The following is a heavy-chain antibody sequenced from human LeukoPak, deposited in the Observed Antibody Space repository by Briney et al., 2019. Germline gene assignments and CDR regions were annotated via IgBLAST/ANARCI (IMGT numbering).Heavy chain of an antibody. J-gene: IGHJ4*02. D-gene: IGHD3-22*01. CDR2: IFYSGSA. V-gene: IGHV4-59*01. CDR1: GASISTYY. CDR3: ARDYYDSSGYPLRGYYFDY. Sequence: SETLSLTCTVSGASISTYYWSWIRQPPGKGLEWIGYIFYSGSANYNPSLKSRVTISVDTSKNQFSLKLSSVTAADTAVYYCARDYYDSSGYPLRGYYFDYWGQGTLVTVSP.